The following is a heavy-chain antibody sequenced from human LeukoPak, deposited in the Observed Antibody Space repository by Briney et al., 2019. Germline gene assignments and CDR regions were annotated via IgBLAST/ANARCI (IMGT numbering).Heavy chain of an antibody. CDR3: ARTSYDFWSGYPHPFDY. J-gene: IGHJ4*02. CDR2: ISYSGST. Sequence: SETLSLTCTVSGGSISSGGYYWSWIRQHPGKGLEWIGYISYSGSTYYNPSLKSRVTISVDTSKNQFSLKLSSVTAADTAVYYCARTSYDFWSGYPHPFDYWGQGTLVTVSS. D-gene: IGHD3-3*01. CDR1: GGSISSGGYY. V-gene: IGHV4-31*03.